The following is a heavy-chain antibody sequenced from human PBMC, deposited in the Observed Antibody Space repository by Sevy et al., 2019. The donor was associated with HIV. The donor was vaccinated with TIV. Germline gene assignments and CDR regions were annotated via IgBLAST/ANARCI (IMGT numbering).Heavy chain of an antibody. CDR2: IYYSGST. CDR1: GGSISSYY. Sequence: SETLSLTCTVSGGSISSYYWSWIRQPPGKGLEWIGYIYYSGSTNYNPSLKSRVTISVDTSKNQVSLKLSSVTAADTAVYYCARDSALYYDFWSGYPPWYYGMDVWGQGTTVTVSS. J-gene: IGHJ6*02. CDR3: ARDSALYYDFWSGYPPWYYGMDV. V-gene: IGHV4-59*01. D-gene: IGHD3-3*01.